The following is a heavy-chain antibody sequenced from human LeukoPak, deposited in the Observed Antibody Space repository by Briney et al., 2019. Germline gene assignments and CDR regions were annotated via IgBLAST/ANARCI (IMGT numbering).Heavy chain of an antibody. J-gene: IGHJ5*02. CDR1: GFTFSSYW. V-gene: IGHV3-74*01. CDR3: ARDRDWNYGWFDP. CDR2: INSDGSST. Sequence: PGGSVRLSCEASGFTFSSYWMHWVRQAPGKGLVWVSRINSDGSSTSYADSVKGRFTISRDNAKNTLYLQMSSLRAEDTAVYYCARDRDWNYGWFDPWGQGTLVTVSS. D-gene: IGHD1-7*01.